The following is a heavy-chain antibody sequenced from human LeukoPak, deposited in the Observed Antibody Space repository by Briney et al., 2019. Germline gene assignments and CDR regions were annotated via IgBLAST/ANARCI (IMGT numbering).Heavy chain of an antibody. V-gene: IGHV3-21*01. D-gene: IGHD2-2*02. CDR1: GFTFSTYS. CDR3: AREREEYCSSTSCFTPDAFDI. Sequence: GGSLRLSCAASGFTFSTYSMNSVHQAPAKGLEWVSSISSSSSHIFYADSVKGRFTISRDNAKNSLYLQMNSLRAEDTAVYYCAREREEYCSSTSCFTPDAFDIWGQGTMVTVSS. J-gene: IGHJ3*02. CDR2: ISSSSSHI.